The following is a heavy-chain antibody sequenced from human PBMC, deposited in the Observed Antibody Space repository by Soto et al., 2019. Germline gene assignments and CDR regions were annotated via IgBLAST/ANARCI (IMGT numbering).Heavy chain of an antibody. CDR3: ARGLRKIVPAQKNYLYFDY. CDR2: ISSSSSTI. J-gene: IGHJ4*02. CDR1: GFTFSSYS. Sequence: GGSLRLSCAASGFTFSSYSMNWVRQAPGKGLEWVSYISSSSSTIYYADSVKGRFTISRDNAKNSLYLQMNSLRDEDTAVYYCARGLRKIVPAQKNYLYFDYWGQGTLVTVSS. V-gene: IGHV3-48*02. D-gene: IGHD2-2*01.